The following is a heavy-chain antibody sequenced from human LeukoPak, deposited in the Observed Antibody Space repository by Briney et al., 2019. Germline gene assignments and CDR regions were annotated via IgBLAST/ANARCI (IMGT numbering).Heavy chain of an antibody. Sequence: GRSLRLSCAASGFTFSSYGMHWVRQAPGKGLEWVAFIRYDGSNKYYADSVKGRFTISRDNSKNTLYLQMNSLRAEDTAVYYCAKGEYYYGSGSYYSPFDHWGQGTLVTVSS. CDR3: AKGEYYYGSGSYYSPFDH. CDR2: IRYDGSNK. CDR1: GFTFSSYG. J-gene: IGHJ4*02. V-gene: IGHV3-30*02. D-gene: IGHD3-10*01.